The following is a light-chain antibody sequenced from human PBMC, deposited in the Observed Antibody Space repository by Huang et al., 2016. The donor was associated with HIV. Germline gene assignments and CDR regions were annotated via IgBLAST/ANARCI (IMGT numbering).Light chain of an antibody. CDR3: QQYYSLPQT. V-gene: IGKV4-1*01. J-gene: IGKJ1*01. CDR1: QSVYASSTSKDY. CDR2: WAS. Sequence: DIIMSQSPESLTVSLGERATLHCRSSQSVYASSTSKDYMAWFQQKPGQPPKLLLFWASSREVGGPDRFSGSGSGTHFTLTIANLQPEDAAIYYCQQYYSLPQTFGQGTRV.